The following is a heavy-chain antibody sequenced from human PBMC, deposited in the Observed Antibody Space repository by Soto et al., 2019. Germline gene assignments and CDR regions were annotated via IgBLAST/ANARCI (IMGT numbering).Heavy chain of an antibody. D-gene: IGHD2-8*01. Sequence: GGSLRLSCAASGFTFSSYGMHWVRQAPGKGLEWVAVIWYDGSNKYYADSVKGRFTISRDNSKNTLYLQMNSLRAEDTAVYYCARDSGRYCTNGVCYTSPWFDPWGQGTLVTVSS. CDR1: GFTFSSYG. V-gene: IGHV3-33*01. CDR2: IWYDGSNK. J-gene: IGHJ5*02. CDR3: ARDSGRYCTNGVCYTSPWFDP.